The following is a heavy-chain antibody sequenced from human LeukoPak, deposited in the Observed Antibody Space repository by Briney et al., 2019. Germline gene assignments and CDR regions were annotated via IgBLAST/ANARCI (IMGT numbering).Heavy chain of an antibody. Sequence: KPGGSLRLSCAASGFTFSSYSMNWVRQAPGKGLEWVSSISSSSSYIYYADSVKGRFTISRDNAKNSLYLQMNSLRAEDTAVYYCARVVVVAGRASDIWGQGTMVTVSS. CDR3: ARVVVVAGRASDI. D-gene: IGHD6-19*01. V-gene: IGHV3-21*01. CDR2: ISSSSSYI. CDR1: GFTFSSYS. J-gene: IGHJ3*02.